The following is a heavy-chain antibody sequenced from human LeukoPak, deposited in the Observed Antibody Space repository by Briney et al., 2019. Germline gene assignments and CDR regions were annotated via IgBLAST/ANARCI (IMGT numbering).Heavy chain of an antibody. CDR2: IYTSGST. D-gene: IGHD4-17*01. CDR1: GGSISSYY. V-gene: IGHV4-4*07. CDR3: ARLTRLRIDY. J-gene: IGHJ4*02. Sequence: KPSETLSVICTVSGGSISSYYWSWIRQPAGKGLEWIGRIYTSGSTNYNPSLKSRVTISVDTSKNQFSLKLSSVTAADTAVYYCARLTRLRIDYWGQGTLVTVSS.